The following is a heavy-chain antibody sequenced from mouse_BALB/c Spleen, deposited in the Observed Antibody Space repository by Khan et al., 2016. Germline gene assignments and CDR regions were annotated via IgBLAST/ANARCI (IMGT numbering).Heavy chain of an antibody. V-gene: IGHV3-2*02. CDR1: GYSITSDYA. CDR3: ARSPYYGYDYAMDY. Sequence: VQLKESGPGLVKPSQSLSLTCTVTGYSITSDYAWNWIRQFPGNKLEWMGYISFSGSTSYNPSLKSRISITRDTSKNQFFLQLNSVTTEDTATXCCARSPYYGYDYAMDYWGQGTSVTVSS. J-gene: IGHJ4*01. D-gene: IGHD1-2*01. CDR2: ISFSGST.